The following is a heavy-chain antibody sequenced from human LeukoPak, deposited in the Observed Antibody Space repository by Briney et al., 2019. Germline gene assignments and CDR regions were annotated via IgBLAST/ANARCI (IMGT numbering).Heavy chain of an antibody. V-gene: IGHV5-51*01. Sequence: GASLKISCKGSGYSFTSYWIGWVRQMPGKGLEWMGIIYPGDSDTRYSPSFQGQVTISADKSISTAYLQWSSLKASDTAMYYCARSGYSGYDFSPFDYWGQGTLVTVSS. D-gene: IGHD5-12*01. J-gene: IGHJ4*02. CDR1: GYSFTSYW. CDR2: IYPGDSDT. CDR3: ARSGYSGYDFSPFDY.